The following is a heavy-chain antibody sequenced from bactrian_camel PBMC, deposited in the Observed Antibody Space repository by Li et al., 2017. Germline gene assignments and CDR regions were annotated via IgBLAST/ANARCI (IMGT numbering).Heavy chain of an antibody. CDR1: GATDCKID. D-gene: IGHD1*01. CDR2: INNVGRT. J-gene: IGHJ6*01. Sequence: VQLVESGGGLVQPWGSLRLSCAASGATDCKIDWIWYRQVPGKEREFVSSINNVGRTAYADSVKGRFTISRDNNKNTIFLQMNDLKPEDTAVYYCGAHYPGFDYSRECDLDFPYSGRGTQVTVS. CDR3: GAHYPGFDYSRECDLDFPY. V-gene: IGHV3S53*01.